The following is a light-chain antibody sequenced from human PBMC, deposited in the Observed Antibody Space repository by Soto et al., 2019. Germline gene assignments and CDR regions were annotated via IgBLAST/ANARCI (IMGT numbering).Light chain of an antibody. CDR3: QQYGSSPTWT. V-gene: IGKV3-20*01. CDR1: QNINSDY. J-gene: IGKJ1*01. CDR2: GAS. Sequence: EIVLTQSPGTLSLSPGERATLSCRASQNINSDYLAWYQQKPVQAPRLLIYGASSRATGIPDRFSGSGSGTDFPLTISRPGPEYSAVYYCQQYGSSPTWTFGQGTKVDIK.